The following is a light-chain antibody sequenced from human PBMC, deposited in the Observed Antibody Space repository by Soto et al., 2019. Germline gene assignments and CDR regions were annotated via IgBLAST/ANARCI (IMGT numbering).Light chain of an antibody. CDR3: NSYTSTNTLV. Sequence: QSVLTQPASVSGSPGQSITISCTGTSSDVGGYNHVSWYQQHPGKAPKLMIYDVTDRPSGVSNRFSVSKSGNTASLAISGLQAEDEADYYCNSYTSTNTLVFGGGTKVTVL. CDR2: DVT. V-gene: IGLV2-14*03. CDR1: SSDVGGYNH. J-gene: IGLJ2*01.